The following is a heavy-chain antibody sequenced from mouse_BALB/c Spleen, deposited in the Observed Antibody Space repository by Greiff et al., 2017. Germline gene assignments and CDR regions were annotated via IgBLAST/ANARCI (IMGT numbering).Heavy chain of an antibody. V-gene: IGHV5-6-3*01. J-gene: IGHJ2*01. D-gene: IGHD2-3*01. CDR3: ARAEGYYDY. Sequence: EVQLQESGGGLVQPGGSLKLSCAASGFTFSSYGMSWVRQTPDKRLELVATINSNGGSTYYPDSVKGRFTISRDNAKNTLYLQMSSLKSEDTAMYYCARAEGYYDYWGQGTTLTVSS. CDR1: GFTFSSYG. CDR2: INSNGGST.